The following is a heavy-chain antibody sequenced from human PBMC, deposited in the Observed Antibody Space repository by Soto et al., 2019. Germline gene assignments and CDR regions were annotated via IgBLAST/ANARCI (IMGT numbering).Heavy chain of an antibody. V-gene: IGHV3-23*01. CDR3: AKDGGSFYYYGMDV. D-gene: IGHD3-10*01. Sequence: PGGSLRLSCAASGFTFSSYAMTWVRQAPGKGLEWVSAISGSGGNTYYADSVKGRFTISRDNSKNTLFLQMNSLRAEDTAVYYCAKDGGSFYYYGMDVWGQGTTVTVS. J-gene: IGHJ6*02. CDR1: GFTFSSYA. CDR2: ISGSGGNT.